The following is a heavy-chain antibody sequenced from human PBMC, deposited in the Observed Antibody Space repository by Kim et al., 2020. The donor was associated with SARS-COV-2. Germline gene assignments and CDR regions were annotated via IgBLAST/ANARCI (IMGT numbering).Heavy chain of an antibody. Sequence: ERYYAASVKGRFTISRDNSQNLVYLQMDNLKVEDTAVYYCARELSGSYPDYWGQGTRVTVSS. D-gene: IGHD1-26*01. V-gene: IGHV3-7*03. J-gene: IGHJ4*02. CDR2: ER. CDR3: ARELSGSYPDY.